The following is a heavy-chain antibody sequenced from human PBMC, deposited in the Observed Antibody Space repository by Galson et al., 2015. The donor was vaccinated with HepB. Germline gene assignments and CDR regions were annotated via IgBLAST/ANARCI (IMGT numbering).Heavy chain of an antibody. J-gene: IGHJ4*02. D-gene: IGHD3-10*01. CDR3: ARNHGSGSYYNGYDY. CDR2: IYYSGST. V-gene: IGHV4-31*03. CDR1: GGSISSGGYY. Sequence: LSLTCTVSGGSISSGGYYWSWIRQHPGKGLEWIGYIYYSGSTYYNPSLKSRVTISVDASKNQFSLKLSSVTAADTAVYYCARNHGSGSYYNGYDYWGQGTLVTVSS.